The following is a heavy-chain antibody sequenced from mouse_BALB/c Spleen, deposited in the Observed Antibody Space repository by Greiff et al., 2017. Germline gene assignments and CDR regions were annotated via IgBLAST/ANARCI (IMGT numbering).Heavy chain of an antibody. CDR2: ISYSGST. V-gene: IGHV3-2*02. D-gene: IGHD1-1*02. CDR3: ARGGTGSYFDY. CDR1: GYSITSDYA. J-gene: IGHJ2*01. Sequence: EVKLQESGPGLVKPSRSLSLTCTVTGYSITSDYAWNWIRQFPGNKLEWMGYISYSGSTSYNPSLKSRISITRDTSKNQFFLQLNSVTTEDTATYYCARGGTGSYFDYWGQGTTLTVSS.